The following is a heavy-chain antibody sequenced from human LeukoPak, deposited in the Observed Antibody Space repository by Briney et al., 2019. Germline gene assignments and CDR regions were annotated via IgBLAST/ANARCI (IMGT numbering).Heavy chain of an antibody. J-gene: IGHJ4*02. Sequence: GGSLRLSCAASGFTVSTNYMTWVRQAPGKGLEWVSIIYSGGSTYYAEYVKGRFTISRDNSKNTLYLQMNSLRGEDTAVYYCARVLRGSGSCFDYWGQGTLVTVSS. V-gene: IGHV3-66*01. D-gene: IGHD2-15*01. CDR2: IYSGGST. CDR1: GFTVSTNY. CDR3: ARVLRGSGSCFDY.